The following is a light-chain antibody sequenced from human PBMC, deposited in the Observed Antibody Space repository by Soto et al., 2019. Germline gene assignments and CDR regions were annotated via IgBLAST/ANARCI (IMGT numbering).Light chain of an antibody. Sequence: QPVLTQSPSASASLGASVKLTCTLSSGHSSYAIAWHQQQPEKGPRYLMKLSSDGSHSKGDGIPDRFSGSSSGAARYLTISSLQSEDEADYYCQTWDTGARVVFGGGTTVTVL. V-gene: IGLV4-69*01. CDR2: LSSDGSH. CDR3: QTWDTGARVV. CDR1: SGHSSYA. J-gene: IGLJ2*01.